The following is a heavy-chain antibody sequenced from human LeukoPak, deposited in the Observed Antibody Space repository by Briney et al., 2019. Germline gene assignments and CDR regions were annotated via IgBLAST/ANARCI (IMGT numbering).Heavy chain of an antibody. Sequence: PSETLSLTCSVSGGSISSSLYHWGWLRQPPGKGLEWIGNVFHSGNTYSSPSLQSRVAFSVDTSKNQFSLKLTSVTATDTAVYYCARQIVGTSWNYYYSYIAVWGKGTSVSVSS. J-gene: IGHJ6*03. CDR3: ARQIVGTSWNYYYSYIAV. D-gene: IGHD1-1*01. CDR1: GGSISSSLYH. V-gene: IGHV4-39*01. CDR2: VFHSGNT.